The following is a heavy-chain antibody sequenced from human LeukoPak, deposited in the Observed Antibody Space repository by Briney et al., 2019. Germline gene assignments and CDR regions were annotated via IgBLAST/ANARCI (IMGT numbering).Heavy chain of an antibody. CDR1: GYTFTTNH. CDR3: ARDGSPGIAAAGVNLGWGFSDAFDI. V-gene: IGHV1-8*01. J-gene: IGHJ3*02. CDR2: MNPDNGDT. Sequence: ASVKVSCKASGYTFTTNHINWVRQATGQGLEWMGWMNPDNGDTAYAQKFQGRVTMTTDTSTSTAYMELRSLRSDDTAVYYCARDGSPGIAAAGVNLGWGFSDAFDIWGQGTMVTVSS. D-gene: IGHD6-13*01.